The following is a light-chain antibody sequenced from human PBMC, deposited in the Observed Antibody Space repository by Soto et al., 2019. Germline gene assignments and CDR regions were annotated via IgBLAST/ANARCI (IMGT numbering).Light chain of an antibody. CDR3: QSYDSSLSGWV. CDR1: RSNIGAGYD. Sequence: QSVLTQPPSLSGAPGQRVTISCTGSRSNIGAGYDVHWYQQLPGTAPKLLIYANNIRPSGVPDRFSGSKSGTSASLAITGLQAEDEADYYCQSYDSSLSGWVFGGGTQLTVL. V-gene: IGLV1-40*01. CDR2: ANN. J-gene: IGLJ3*02.